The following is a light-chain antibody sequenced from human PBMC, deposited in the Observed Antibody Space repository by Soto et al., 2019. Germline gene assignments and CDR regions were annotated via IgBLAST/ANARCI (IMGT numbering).Light chain of an antibody. Sequence: SVLTQPPSASGSPGQSVTISCTGTSSDVGGYNYVSWYQQHPGKAPKLMIYEVSKRPSGVPDRFSGSKSGNTASLTVSGLQAEDEAYYYCNSYAGSNNLVFGGGTKLTVL. V-gene: IGLV2-8*01. J-gene: IGLJ2*01. CDR2: EVS. CDR1: SSDVGGYNY. CDR3: NSYAGSNNLV.